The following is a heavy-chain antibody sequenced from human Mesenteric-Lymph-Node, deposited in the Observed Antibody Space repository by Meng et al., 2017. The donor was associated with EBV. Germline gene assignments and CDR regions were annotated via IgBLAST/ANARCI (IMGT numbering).Heavy chain of an antibody. CDR3: ARDRTSARTYYFDD. J-gene: IGHJ4*02. V-gene: IGHV3-20*04. D-gene: IGHD1-14*01. Sequence: VQLVGSGGGVERPGGSLRLSCAASGFTFDDYGMSWVRQAPGKGLEWLSVIYTGGITYYADSVKGRFTISRDDSTNIVYLEMNTLRAEDTALYYCARDRTSARTYYFDDWGQGTLVTVSS. CDR2: IYTGGIT. CDR1: GFTFDDYG.